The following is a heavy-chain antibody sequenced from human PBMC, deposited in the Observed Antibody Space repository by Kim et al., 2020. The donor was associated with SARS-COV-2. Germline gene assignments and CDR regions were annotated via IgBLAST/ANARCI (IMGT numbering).Heavy chain of an antibody. J-gene: IGHJ4*02. CDR1: ELTSKNYA. D-gene: IGHD3-22*01. Sequence: GGSLRLSCAASELTSKNYAMSWVRQAPGKGLEWVSAISGSGGFTYYADSVKGRFTISRDNSKNTLYLQMNSLRAEDTAVYYCAKMTDSGFYFPFDYWGQGTLVTVSS. CDR2: ISGSGGFT. V-gene: IGHV3-23*01. CDR3: AKMTDSGFYFPFDY.